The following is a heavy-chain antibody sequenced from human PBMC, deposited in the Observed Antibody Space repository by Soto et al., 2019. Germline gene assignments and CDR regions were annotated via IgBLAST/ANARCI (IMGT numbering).Heavy chain of an antibody. Sequence: QVQLQQSGAEVKRPGSSVKVSCKASGVSFNSYGFAWVRQAPGQGLEWLGKITPALHLTNYAQSFQGRVTIPTDTTTSTLYLELTTRTSKATAVYYCAWMKMARLDHWGQGTLVTVSS. V-gene: IGHV1-69*09. D-gene: IGHD2-2*03. CDR3: AWMKMARLDH. CDR2: ITPALHLT. CDR1: GVSFNSYG. J-gene: IGHJ4*02.